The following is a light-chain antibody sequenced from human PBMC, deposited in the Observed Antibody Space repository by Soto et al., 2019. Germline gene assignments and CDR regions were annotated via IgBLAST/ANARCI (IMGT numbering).Light chain of an antibody. Sequence: QSVLTQPASVSGSPGQSITISCTGTHSDVGSYNLVSWYQQHPGKAPNVIIYEVSERPSGVSDRFSGSKSGNTASLMISGLQAEDEADYYCWSYAGSTTQTYVFGSGTEVTVL. CDR1: HSDVGSYNL. V-gene: IGLV2-23*02. CDR3: WSYAGSTTQTYV. J-gene: IGLJ1*01. CDR2: EVS.